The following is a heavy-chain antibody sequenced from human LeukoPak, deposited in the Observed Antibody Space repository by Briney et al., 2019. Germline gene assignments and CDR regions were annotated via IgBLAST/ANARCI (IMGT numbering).Heavy chain of an antibody. V-gene: IGHV4-59*01. Sequence: IPPETLSLTCTVSGASISPDYWGWIRQPPGKGLEFIGYIHYSGSTNYNPSLKSQVAISVDTSKNQFSLKLISVTAADTAVYHCARGPLDYDSSGYFDYWGQGTLVTVSS. CDR2: IHYSGST. D-gene: IGHD3-22*01. CDR3: ARGPLDYDSSGYFDY. J-gene: IGHJ4*02. CDR1: GASISPDY.